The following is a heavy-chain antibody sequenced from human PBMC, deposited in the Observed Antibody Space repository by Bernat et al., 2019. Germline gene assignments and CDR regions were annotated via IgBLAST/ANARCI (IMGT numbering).Heavy chain of an antibody. CDR2: INPNSGGT. CDR1: GYTFTGYY. V-gene: IGHV1-2*04. CDR3: ARDSRPRDGYKRNYYYGMDV. Sequence: QVQLVQSGAEVKKPGASVKVSCKASGYTFTGYYMHWVRQAPGQGLEWMGWINPNSGGTNYAQKFQGWVTMTRDTSICTAYMELSRLRSDDTAVYYCARDSRPRDGYKRNYYYGMDVWGQGTTVTVSS. D-gene: IGHD5-12*01. J-gene: IGHJ6*02.